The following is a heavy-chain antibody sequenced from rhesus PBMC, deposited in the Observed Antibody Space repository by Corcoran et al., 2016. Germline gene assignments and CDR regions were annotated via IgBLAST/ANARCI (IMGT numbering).Heavy chain of an antibody. Sequence: QVQLQESGPGLVKPSETLSLTCAVSGFSISSGYNWDWIRQPPGKGLEYIGHIGGSSGSPSYNPTHKSRVTISKDTSKNQLSLKLTSVTAADTAVYYCPRQVGNRFDVWGPGVLVTVSS. V-gene: IGHV4-99*01. D-gene: IGHD1-44*01. CDR1: GFSISSGYN. CDR3: PRQVGNRFDV. CDR2: IGGSSGSP. J-gene: IGHJ5-1*01.